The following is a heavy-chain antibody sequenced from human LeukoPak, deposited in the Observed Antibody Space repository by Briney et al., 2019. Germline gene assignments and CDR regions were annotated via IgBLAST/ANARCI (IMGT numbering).Heavy chain of an antibody. J-gene: IGHJ5*02. CDR1: GGSFSGYY. V-gene: IGHV4-34*01. Sequence: SETLSLTCAVYGGSFSGYYWSWIRQPPGKGLEWIGEINHSGSTNYNPSLKSRVTISVDTSKNQFSLKLSSVTAADTAVYYCARGLGYYGSGSYYMAWGQGTLVTVSS. CDR2: INHSGST. D-gene: IGHD3-10*01. CDR3: ARGLGYYGSGSYYMA.